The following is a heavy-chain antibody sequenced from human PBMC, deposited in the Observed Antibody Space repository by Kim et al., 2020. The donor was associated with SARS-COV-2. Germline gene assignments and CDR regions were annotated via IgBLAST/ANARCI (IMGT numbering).Heavy chain of an antibody. CDR3: ARGRYCRGGSCYYCFDP. Sequence: SETLSLTCAVYGGSFSGYYWSWIRQPPGKGLEWIGEINHSGSTNYNPSLKSRVTISVDTSTNQFSLKLSSVTAADTAVYYCARGRYCRGGSCYYCFDPWGHGTLVTVSS. CDR2: INHSGST. CDR1: GGSFSGYY. D-gene: IGHD2-15*01. V-gene: IGHV4-34*01. J-gene: IGHJ5*02.